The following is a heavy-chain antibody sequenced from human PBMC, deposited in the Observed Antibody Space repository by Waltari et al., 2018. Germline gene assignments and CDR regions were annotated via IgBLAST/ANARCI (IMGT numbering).Heavy chain of an antibody. CDR3: VKDMAASISRPVGGCDY. J-gene: IGHJ4*02. Sequence: EVQLVESGGGLVQPGKFLKLACATSGFTFGDYVMHWVRQAPGKGLEWVSSISWNSGGVEYADSVRGRFTISRDNRKRSLYLQMSSLIADDTALYYCVKDMAASISRPVGGCDYWGQGTQVTVSS. D-gene: IGHD3-16*01. CDR1: GFTFGDYV. CDR2: ISWNSGGV. V-gene: IGHV3-9*01.